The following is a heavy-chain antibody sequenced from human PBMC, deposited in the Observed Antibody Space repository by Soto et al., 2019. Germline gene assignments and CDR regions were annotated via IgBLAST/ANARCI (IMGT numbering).Heavy chain of an antibody. CDR3: ATLSSGWWG. Sequence: QVQLQESGPGLVKPSETLSLTCTVSGGSISSYYWNWIRQPPGKGLEWIGYIYSSGSTNYNPSLNSRVTISVDTSKNQFSLKLSSVTAADTAVYYCATLSSGWWGWGQGTLVTVSS. D-gene: IGHD6-19*01. CDR2: IYSSGST. CDR1: GGSISSYY. V-gene: IGHV4-59*01. J-gene: IGHJ4*02.